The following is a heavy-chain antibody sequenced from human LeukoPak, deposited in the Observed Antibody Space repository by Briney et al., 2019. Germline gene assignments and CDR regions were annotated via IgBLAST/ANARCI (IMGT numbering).Heavy chain of an antibody. D-gene: IGHD3-22*01. CDR1: GGSISSYY. CDR3: ARDRYYDGSGYSLDY. J-gene: IGHJ4*02. CDR2: FYTSGST. Sequence: SETLSLTCTVSGGSISSYYWSWIRQPPGKGLEWIGRFYTSGSTNYNPSLKSRVTMSVDTSKNQFSLKLSSVTAADTAVYYCARDRYYDGSGYSLDYWGQGTLVTVSS. V-gene: IGHV4-4*07.